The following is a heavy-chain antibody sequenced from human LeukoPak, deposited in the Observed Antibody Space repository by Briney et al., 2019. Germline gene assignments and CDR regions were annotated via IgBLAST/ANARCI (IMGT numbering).Heavy chain of an antibody. V-gene: IGHV1-3*01. CDR3: ARFDYYDSSGYGY. CDR1: GFTFTSYA. D-gene: IGHD3-22*01. J-gene: IGHJ4*02. Sequence: GGSLRLSCAASGFTFTSYAMHWVRQAPGQRPEWMGWINAGNGNTKYSQKFQGRVTITRDTSASTAYMELSSLRSEDTAVYYCARFDYYDSSGYGYWGQGTLVTVSS. CDR2: INAGNGNT.